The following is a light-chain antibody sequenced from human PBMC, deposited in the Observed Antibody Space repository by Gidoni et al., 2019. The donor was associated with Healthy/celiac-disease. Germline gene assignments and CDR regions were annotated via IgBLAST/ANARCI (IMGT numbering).Light chain of an antibody. Sequence: QSALTQPASVSASPGQSITISCTVTSSDVGGYNYVSWYQQHPGKAPKLMIYDVSNRPSGVSNRFSGSKSGNTASLTISGLQAEDEADYYCSSYTSSSTLVYVFGTGTKVTVL. J-gene: IGLJ1*01. CDR3: SSYTSSSTLVYV. V-gene: IGLV2-14*01. CDR1: SSDVGGYNY. CDR2: DVS.